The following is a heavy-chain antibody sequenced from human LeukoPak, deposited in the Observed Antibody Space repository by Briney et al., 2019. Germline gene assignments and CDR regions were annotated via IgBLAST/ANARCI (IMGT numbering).Heavy chain of an antibody. CDR2: ITWNSGSV. J-gene: IGHJ3*02. D-gene: IGHD6-19*01. CDR1: RFTFHDYD. V-gene: IGHV3-9*03. Sequence: GGPLRLYCAASRFTFHDYDMLWLPPVPGKDLVWVSDITWNSGSVLYAVPVRGRFTTSRDIPKNSLYLQSKRLRHEDMAFFYCGKGLAVAPLIVDALDMWGQGTMVTV. CDR3: GKGLAVAPLIVDALDM.